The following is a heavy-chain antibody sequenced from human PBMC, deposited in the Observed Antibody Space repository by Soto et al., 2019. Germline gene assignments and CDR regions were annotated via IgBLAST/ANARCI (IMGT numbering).Heavy chain of an antibody. CDR3: VRDDVGVGIDY. J-gene: IGHJ4*02. CDR2: ITGTGADT. D-gene: IGHD1-26*01. Sequence: GGSLRLSCAASGFTFSNYAMSWVRQAPGKGLEWFSAITGTGADTYHADSVKARFTISRDNAKNTVYLQMNSLRAEDTAVYYCVRDDVGVGIDYWGLGTLVTVSS. V-gene: IGHV3-23*01. CDR1: GFTFSNYA.